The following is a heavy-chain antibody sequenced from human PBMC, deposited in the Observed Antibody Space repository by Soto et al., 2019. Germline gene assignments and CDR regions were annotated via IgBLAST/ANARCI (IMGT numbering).Heavy chain of an antibody. CDR2: IYTSGST. D-gene: IGHD2-2*01. V-gene: IGHV4-4*08. CDR1: GGPISSYY. J-gene: IGHJ4*02. CDR3: ARVDCSSTSCYRAPNYFDY. Sequence: PSETLSLTCTVSGGPISSYYWSWIRQPPGKGLGWIGYIYTSGSTNYNPSLKSRVTMSVDTSKNQFSLKLSSVTAADTAVYYCARVDCSSTSCYRAPNYFDYWGQGTLVTVSS.